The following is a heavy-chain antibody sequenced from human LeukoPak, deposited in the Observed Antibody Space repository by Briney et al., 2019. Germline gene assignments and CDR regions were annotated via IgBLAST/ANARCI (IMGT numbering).Heavy chain of an antibody. CDR2: ISAYNGNT. CDR1: GYTFTSYG. V-gene: IGHV1-18*01. J-gene: IGHJ3*02. CDR3: AREAAGCSSTSCYYRSPLDAFDI. D-gene: IGHD2-2*01. Sequence: ASVKVSCKASGYTFTSYGISWVRQAPGQGLEWMGWISAYNGNTNYAQKLQGRVTMPTDTSTSTAYMELRSLRSDDTAVYYCAREAAGCSSTSCYYRSPLDAFDIWGQGTMVTVSS.